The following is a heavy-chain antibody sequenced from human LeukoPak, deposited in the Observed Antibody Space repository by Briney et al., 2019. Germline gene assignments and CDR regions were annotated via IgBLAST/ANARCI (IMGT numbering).Heavy chain of an antibody. CDR2: INPNSGVT. J-gene: IGHJ4*02. V-gene: IGHV1-2*04. CDR3: ARGDSSGWYRAY. Sequence: VASMTVSFTSSGYTFTVYYIHCVRQAPGQGLEWMGWINPNSGVTNYAQKFQGWVTMTRDTSISTAYMELSRLRSADTAVYYCARGDSSGWYRAYWGQGNLVPVSS. CDR1: GYTFTVYY. D-gene: IGHD6-19*01.